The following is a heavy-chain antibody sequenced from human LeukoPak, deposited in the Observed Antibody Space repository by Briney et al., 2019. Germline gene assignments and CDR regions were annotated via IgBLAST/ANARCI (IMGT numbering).Heavy chain of an antibody. CDR1: GFSFSAYN. CDR2: ISPSGDHR. J-gene: IGHJ4*02. D-gene: IGHD3-22*01. V-gene: IGHV3-21*01. Sequence: GGSLRLSCAASGFSFSAYNINWVRQAPGKGLEWVSCISPSGDHRYYADSVRGRFTISRDNAKNSVYLQMNSLRAEDTAVYYCARDAAYLDSSGYYPDPLDYWGQGTLVSVSS. CDR3: ARDAAYLDSSGYYPDPLDY.